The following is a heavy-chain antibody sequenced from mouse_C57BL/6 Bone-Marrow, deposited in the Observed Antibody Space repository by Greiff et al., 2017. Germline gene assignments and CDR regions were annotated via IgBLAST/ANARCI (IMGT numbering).Heavy chain of an antibody. CDR3: ARLEFDGSSGDWYFDV. J-gene: IGHJ1*03. D-gene: IGHD1-1*01. Sequence: QVQLQQSGPELVKPGASVKLSCKASGYTFTSYDINWVKQRPGQGLEWIGWIYPRDGSTKYTEKFKGKATLTVDPSSSPAYMELHSLTSEDSAVYFCARLEFDGSSGDWYFDVGGTGTTVTVSS. V-gene: IGHV1-85*01. CDR2: IYPRDGST. CDR1: GYTFTSYD.